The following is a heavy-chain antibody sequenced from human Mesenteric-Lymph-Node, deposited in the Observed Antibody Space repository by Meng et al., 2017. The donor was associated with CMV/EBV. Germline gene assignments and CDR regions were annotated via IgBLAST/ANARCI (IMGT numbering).Heavy chain of an antibody. V-gene: IGHV1-69*05. D-gene: IGHD1-26*01. CDR2: IIPIFGTA. CDR3: ARTMVGATNYYYYYGMDV. Sequence: SVKVSCKASGGTFSSYAISWVRQAPGQGLEWMGGIIPIFGTANYAQKFQGRVTITTDESMSTAYMELSSLRSEDTAVYYCARTMVGATNYYYYYGMDVWGQGTTVTVSS. CDR1: GGTFSSYA. J-gene: IGHJ6*02.